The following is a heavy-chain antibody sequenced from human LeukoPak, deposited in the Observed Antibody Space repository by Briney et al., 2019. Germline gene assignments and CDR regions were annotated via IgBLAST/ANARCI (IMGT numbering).Heavy chain of an antibody. Sequence: GGSLRLSCAASGLSFSIYYMHWVRQAPGKGLVWVSRINSDGTTTVYADSVRGRFTISRDNAKNTLYLRMNGLRAEDTAVYYCVLYGLGSPHWGQGTLVTVSS. J-gene: IGHJ4*02. CDR2: INSDGTTT. CDR1: GLSFSIYY. D-gene: IGHD3-10*01. CDR3: VLYGLGSPH. V-gene: IGHV3-74*01.